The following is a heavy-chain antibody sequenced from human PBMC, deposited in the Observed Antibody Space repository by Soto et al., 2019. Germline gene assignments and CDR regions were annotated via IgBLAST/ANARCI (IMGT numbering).Heavy chain of an antibody. V-gene: IGHV5-51*01. CDR1: GYSFTNYW. CDR3: ARRDGDY. Sequence: GLSLKISCKPSGYSFTNYWSGWERQMPGKGLEWMGITYPRDSDTRYSTSFQGQVTISVDKSISTAYLQWSSLEASDTAIYYCARRDGDYWGQGTLVTVSS. CDR2: TYPRDSDT. J-gene: IGHJ4*02.